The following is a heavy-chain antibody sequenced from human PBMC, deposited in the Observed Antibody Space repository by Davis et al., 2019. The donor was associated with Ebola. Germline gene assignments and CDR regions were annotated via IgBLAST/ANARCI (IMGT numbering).Heavy chain of an antibody. V-gene: IGHV1-18*01. CDR3: ARAPTGDYGDPGY. CDR1: GYTFTTYG. D-gene: IGHD4-17*01. J-gene: IGHJ4*02. CDR2: ISASSGRT. Sequence: ASVKVSCKTSGYTFTTYGLSWVRQAPGQGLEWMGWISASSGRTNYGHQTQGRVTITTDTSTSTVYMELRSLRSDDTAVYYCARAPTGDYGDPGYWGQGTLVTVSS.